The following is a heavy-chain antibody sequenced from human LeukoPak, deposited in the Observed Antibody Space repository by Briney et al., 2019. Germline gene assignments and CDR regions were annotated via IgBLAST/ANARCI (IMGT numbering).Heavy chain of an antibody. CDR3: ASDRGCYDSSGYCPFDY. J-gene: IGHJ4*02. Sequence: ASVKVSCKASGYTFTSYGISWVRQAPGQGLEWMGWISAYNGNTNYAQKFQGRVTITADKSTSTAYMELSSLRSEDTAVYYCASDRGCYDSSGYCPFDYWGQGTLVTVSS. V-gene: IGHV1-18*01. D-gene: IGHD3-22*01. CDR1: GYTFTSYG. CDR2: ISAYNGNT.